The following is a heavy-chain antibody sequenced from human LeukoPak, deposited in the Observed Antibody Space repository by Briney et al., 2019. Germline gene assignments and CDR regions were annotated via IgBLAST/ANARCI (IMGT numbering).Heavy chain of an antibody. Sequence: GGSLRLSCAGPGFTFIDYSMNWVRQAPGKGLEWVSYISTSSSTIYYADSVKGRFTVSRDNAENSLYLQMNSLRAEDTAVYYCARGPAVADYFQHYYMDVWGKGTTVSVSS. CDR1: GFTFIDYS. D-gene: IGHD6-19*01. CDR3: ARGPAVADYFQHYYMDV. J-gene: IGHJ6*03. V-gene: IGHV3-48*01. CDR2: ISTSSSTI.